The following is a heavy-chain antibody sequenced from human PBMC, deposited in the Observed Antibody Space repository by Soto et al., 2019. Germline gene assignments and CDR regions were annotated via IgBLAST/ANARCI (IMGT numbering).Heavy chain of an antibody. Sequence: QVQLQESGPGLVKPSETLSLTCTVSVSGGSVSTGVHYWSWIRQPPGKGLEWIGYIYYSGSTNYNPSLKSRVTISVDTSKNQFSLKLTSVTAAATAVYYCARGYYTSWYWFDRWGRGTRVTVSS. D-gene: IGHD6-13*01. V-gene: IGHV4-61*08. J-gene: IGHJ2*01. CDR2: IYYSGST. CDR3: ARGYYTSWYWFDR. CDR1: GGSVSTGVHY.